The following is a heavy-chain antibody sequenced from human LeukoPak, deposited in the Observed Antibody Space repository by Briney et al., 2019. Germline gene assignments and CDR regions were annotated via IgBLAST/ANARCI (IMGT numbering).Heavy chain of an antibody. D-gene: IGHD3-10*01. CDR3: ARAGVTMVRGVSNWFDP. Sequence: PSETLSLTCTVSGYSISSGYYWGWSRQPPGKGLEWIGSIYHGGSTYYNPSLKSRVTISVDTSKNQFSLKLSSVTAADTAVYYCARAGVTMVRGVSNWFDPWGQGTLVTVSS. V-gene: IGHV4-38-2*02. CDR2: IYHGGST. CDR1: GYSISSGYY. J-gene: IGHJ5*02.